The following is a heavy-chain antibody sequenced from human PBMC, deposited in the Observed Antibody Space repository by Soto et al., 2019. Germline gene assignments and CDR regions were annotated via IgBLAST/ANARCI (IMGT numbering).Heavy chain of an antibody. CDR1: GDSFSNHY. CDR2: IFHSGIT. D-gene: IGHD3-22*01. Sequence: SETLSLTCTISGDSFSNHYWTWIRQSPGKGLEWIGYIFHSGITDYNPSVKSRVTISIDKSRILFSLNLTSVTAADTAVYYCARDRYFYDSRGYYRTLDSWGQGTLVTVSS. CDR3: ARDRYFYDSRGYYRTLDS. V-gene: IGHV4-59*11. J-gene: IGHJ5*01.